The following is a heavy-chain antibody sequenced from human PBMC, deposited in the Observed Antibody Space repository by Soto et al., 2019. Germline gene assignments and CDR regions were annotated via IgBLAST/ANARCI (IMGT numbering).Heavy chain of an antibody. CDR1: GGSISSGDYY. Sequence: SETLSLTCTVSGGSISSGDYYWSWVRQPPGKGLEWIGYIYYSGSTYYNPSLKSRVTISVDTSKNQFSLKLSSVTAADTAVYYCARVGAITMVRGVLDYWGQGTLVTVSS. V-gene: IGHV4-30-4*01. CDR2: IYYSGST. J-gene: IGHJ4*02. D-gene: IGHD3-10*01. CDR3: ARVGAITMVRGVLDY.